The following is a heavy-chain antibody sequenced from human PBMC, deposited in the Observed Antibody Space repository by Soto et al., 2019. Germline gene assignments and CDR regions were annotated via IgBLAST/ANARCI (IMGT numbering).Heavy chain of an antibody. J-gene: IGHJ2*01. CDR1: GGTFSSYA. CDR3: ARPSRGGTVTDNWYFDL. CDR2: IIPIFGTA. D-gene: IGHD4-17*01. V-gene: IGHV1-69*12. Sequence: QVQLVQSGAEVKKPGSSVKVSCKASGGTFSSYAIGWVRQAPGQGLEWMGGIIPIFGTANYAQKFQGRVTITADESTSTAYMELSSLRSEDTAVYYCARPSRGGTVTDNWYFDLWGRGTLVTVSS.